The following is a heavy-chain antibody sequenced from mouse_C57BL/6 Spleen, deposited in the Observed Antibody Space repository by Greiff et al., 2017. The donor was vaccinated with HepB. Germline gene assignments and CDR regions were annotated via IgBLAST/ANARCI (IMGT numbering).Heavy chain of an antibody. CDR3: ARAPYYSNYYYAMDY. Sequence: VQLQQSGPELVKPGASVKISCKASGYAFSSSWMNWVKQRPGKGLEWIGRIYPGDGDTNYNGKFKGKATLTADKSSSTAYMQLSSLTSEDSAVYCGARAPYYSNYYYAMDYWGQGTAVTVSS. J-gene: IGHJ4*01. CDR2: IYPGDGDT. D-gene: IGHD2-5*01. V-gene: IGHV1-82*01. CDR1: GYAFSSSW.